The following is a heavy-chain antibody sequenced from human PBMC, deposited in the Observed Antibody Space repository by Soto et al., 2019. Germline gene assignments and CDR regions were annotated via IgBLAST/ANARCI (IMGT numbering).Heavy chain of an antibody. V-gene: IGHV5-10-1*01. CDR1: GYSFTSYW. CDR2: IDPSDSYT. Sequence: RESLKIYCKGSGYSFTSYWISWVRQMPGKGLEWMGRIDPSDSYTNYSPSFQGHVTISADKSISTAYLQWSSLKASDTAMYYCASSRRGYCSSTSCRELGNYYGMDVWGQGTTVTVSS. D-gene: IGHD2-2*01. J-gene: IGHJ6*02. CDR3: ASSRRGYCSSTSCRELGNYYGMDV.